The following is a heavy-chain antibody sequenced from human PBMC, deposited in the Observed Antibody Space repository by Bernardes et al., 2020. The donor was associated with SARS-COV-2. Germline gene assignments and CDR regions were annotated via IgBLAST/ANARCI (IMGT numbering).Heavy chain of an antibody. Sequence: ASVKVSFKASGYTFTDYYMHWVRQAPGQGLEWMGRLNPKTCGTNYAQKLQGRVTMTRDTSISTAYMDLSGLRSDDTALYYCARVQLLPNDVFDIWGQGTVVTVSP. CDR3: ARVQLLPNDVFDI. D-gene: IGHD2-2*01. CDR2: LNPKTCGT. CDR1: GYTFTDYY. J-gene: IGHJ3*02. V-gene: IGHV1-2*06.